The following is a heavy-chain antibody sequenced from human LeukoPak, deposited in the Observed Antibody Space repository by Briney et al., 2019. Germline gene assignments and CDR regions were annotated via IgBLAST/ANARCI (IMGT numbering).Heavy chain of an antibody. CDR3: ARRPGYCSSTSCSLYFDY. CDR1: GGSISTYY. CDR2: IYYSGTT. J-gene: IGHJ4*02. V-gene: IGHV4-59*01. Sequence: SETLSLTCTVSGGSISTYYWSWIRQPPGKGLEWIGYIYYSGTTKYTPPLKSRVTISVDTSKNQFSLKLSSVTAADTAVYYCARRPGYCSSTSCSLYFDYWGQGTLVTVSS. D-gene: IGHD2-2*01.